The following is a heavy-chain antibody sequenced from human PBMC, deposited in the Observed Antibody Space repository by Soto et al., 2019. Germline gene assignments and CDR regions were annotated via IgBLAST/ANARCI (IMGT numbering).Heavy chain of an antibody. Sequence: GASVKVSCKASGYTFTSYGISWVRQAPGQGLGWMGWISAYNGNTNYAQKLQGRVTMTTDTSTSTAYMELRSLRSDDTAVYYCARDEHYYGSGSYFDYYYYYGMDVWGQGTTVTVSS. J-gene: IGHJ6*02. CDR2: ISAYNGNT. V-gene: IGHV1-18*04. D-gene: IGHD3-10*01. CDR3: ARDEHYYGSGSYFDYYYYYGMDV. CDR1: GYTFTSYG.